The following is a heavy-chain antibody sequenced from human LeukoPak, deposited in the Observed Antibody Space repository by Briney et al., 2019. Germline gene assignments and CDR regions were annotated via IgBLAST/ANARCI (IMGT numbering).Heavy chain of an antibody. CDR3: ASGGTGYSSGWVDY. CDR2: ISSSSSYI. CDR1: GFTFSSYS. J-gene: IGHJ4*02. D-gene: IGHD6-19*01. V-gene: IGHV3-21*01. Sequence: PGGSLRLSCAASGFTFSSYSMNWVRQAPAKGLEWVSSISSSSSYIYYADSVKGRFTISRDNAKNSLYLQMNSLRAEDTAVYYCASGGTGYSSGWVDYWGQGTLVTVSS.